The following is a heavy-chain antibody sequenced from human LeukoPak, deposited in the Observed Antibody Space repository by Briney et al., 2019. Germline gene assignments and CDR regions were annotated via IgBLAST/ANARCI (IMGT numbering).Heavy chain of an antibody. CDR2: ITSTSGAR. CDR1: GFTFSSFS. D-gene: IGHD5-18*01. Sequence: GGSLRLSCAASGFTFSSFSMNWVRQAPGKGLEWLSYITSTSGARYYADSVKGRFAISRDNAKNSLYLQMDSLRAEDTAVYYCGRAIASYGDSAYWGQGTLVTVSS. CDR3: GRAIASYGDSAY. V-gene: IGHV3-48*04. J-gene: IGHJ4*02.